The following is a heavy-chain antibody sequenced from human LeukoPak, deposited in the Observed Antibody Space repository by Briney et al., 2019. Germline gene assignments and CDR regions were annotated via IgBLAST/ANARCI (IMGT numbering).Heavy chain of an antibody. CDR1: GFTFSSYA. Sequence: GGSLRLSCAASGFTFSSYAMSWVRQAPGRGLEWVASIKEDGSEKYYVDSVKGRFTISRDNAKSSLYLQMNSLRVEDTAVYYCARALTVAGTGYWGQGTLVTVSS. D-gene: IGHD6-19*01. CDR2: IKEDGSEK. CDR3: ARALTVAGTGY. V-gene: IGHV3-7*01. J-gene: IGHJ4*02.